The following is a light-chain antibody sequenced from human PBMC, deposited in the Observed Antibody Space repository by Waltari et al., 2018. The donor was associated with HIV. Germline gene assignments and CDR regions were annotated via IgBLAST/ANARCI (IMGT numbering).Light chain of an antibody. V-gene: IGLV1-44*01. J-gene: IGLJ2*01. CDR2: GKN. CDR3: AAWDDSLNGPV. Sequence: QSVMTQPASASGPPGQRVTISCSGSRSNIGSNTVSWFQQLPRTAPRLLIYGKNQRPSGVPDRFSGSKSGTSASLAISGLQSEDEADYFCAAWDDSLNGPVFGGGTKLTVL. CDR1: RSNIGSNT.